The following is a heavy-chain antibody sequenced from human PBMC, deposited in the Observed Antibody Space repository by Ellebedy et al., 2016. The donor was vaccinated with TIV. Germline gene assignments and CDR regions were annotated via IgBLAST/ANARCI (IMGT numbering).Heavy chain of an antibody. CDR3: TREPGIAVAEY. D-gene: IGHD6-19*01. J-gene: IGHJ4*02. CDR1: GFTFDNYA. V-gene: IGHV3-49*03. Sequence: GGSLRLSXTASGFTFDNYAMSWFRQAPGKGLEWVGFIRSKAYGGTTEYAASVKGRFTISRDDSKSIAYLQMNSLKTEDTAVYYCTREPGIAVAEYWGQGTLVTVSS. CDR2: IRSKAYGGTT.